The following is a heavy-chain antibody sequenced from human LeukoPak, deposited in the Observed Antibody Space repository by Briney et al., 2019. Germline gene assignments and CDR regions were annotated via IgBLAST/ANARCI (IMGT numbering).Heavy chain of an antibody. CDR2: INHSGST. CDR1: GGSFSGYY. V-gene: IGHV4-34*01. CDR3: ARKGGTVTTWIYYYYYTDV. D-gene: IGHD4-17*01. J-gene: IGHJ6*03. Sequence: KTSETLSLTCAVYGGSFSGYYWSWIRQPPGKGLEWIGEINHSGSTNYNPSLKSRVTISVDTSKNQFSLKLSSVTAADTAVYYCARKGGTVTTWIYYYYYTDVWGKGTTVTVSS.